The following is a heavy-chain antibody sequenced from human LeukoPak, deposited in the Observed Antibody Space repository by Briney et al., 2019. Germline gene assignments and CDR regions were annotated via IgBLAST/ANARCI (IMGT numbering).Heavy chain of an antibody. CDR3: ARGNCSSSISCRNLFDS. J-gene: IGHJ5*01. Sequence: GGSLRLSCTASGFTFSSYWMHWVRQAPGKGLIWVSRIDSDGSGTTYADSVKGRFTISRDNAKNTLYLQMNSLRAEDTAVYYCARGNCSSSISCRNLFDSWGQGTLVTVSS. D-gene: IGHD2-2*01. V-gene: IGHV3-74*01. CDR2: IDSDGSGT. CDR1: GFTFSSYW.